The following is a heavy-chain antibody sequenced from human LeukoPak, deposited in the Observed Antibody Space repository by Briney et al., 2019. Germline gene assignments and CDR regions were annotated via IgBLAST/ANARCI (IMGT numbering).Heavy chain of an antibody. CDR2: ISPNNGVT. D-gene: IGHD3-22*01. V-gene: IGHV1-2*02. CDR1: GYTFTGYY. CDR3: ARDLRDSSGYYLFSY. J-gene: IGHJ4*02. Sequence: ASVKVSCKASGYTFTGYYMHWVRQAPGQGLEWMGWISPNNGVTKYAQKFQGRVTMTRDTSISTGYMELSRLGPDDTAVYYCARDLRDSSGYYLFSYWGQGTLDTVSS.